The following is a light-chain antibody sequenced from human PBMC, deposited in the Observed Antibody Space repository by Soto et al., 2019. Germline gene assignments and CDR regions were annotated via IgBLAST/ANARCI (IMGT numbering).Light chain of an antibody. V-gene: IGKV1-39*01. CDR1: QSIANY. CDR3: QQSYSIPLT. CDR2: SAS. Sequence: DIQMTQSPSSLSASVGDRVTVTCRASQSIANYLNWYQHKPGTAPKLLLYSASSLQSGVPSRFSGSGSGTDFTLTISSLQPEDFATYYCQQSYSIPLTFGLGTKVEIK. J-gene: IGKJ1*01.